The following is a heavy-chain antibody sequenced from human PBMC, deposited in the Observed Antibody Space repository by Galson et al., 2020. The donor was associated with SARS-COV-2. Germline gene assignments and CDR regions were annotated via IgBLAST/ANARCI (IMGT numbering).Heavy chain of an antibody. J-gene: IGHJ4*02. V-gene: IGHV2-70*11. CDR1: GFSLTSPGMC. Sequence: SGPTLVKPTQTLTLTCTFSGFSLTSPGMCVSWIRQPPGKALEWLARVDWDDDKHYSASQRTRITISKDTSKNQVVLSMTNMDPVDTGTYYCARTPMAAVTTTLSFDYWGQGTLVTVSS. CDR3: ARTPMAAVTTTLSFDY. D-gene: IGHD4-4*01. CDR2: VDWDDDK.